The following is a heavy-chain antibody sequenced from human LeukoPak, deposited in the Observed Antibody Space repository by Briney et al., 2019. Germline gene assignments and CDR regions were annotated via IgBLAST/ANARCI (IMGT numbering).Heavy chain of an antibody. D-gene: IGHD3-10*01. CDR3: ARGLVTMVRGVILNWFDP. CDR1: GGSISSGDYY. CDR2: IYYSGST. J-gene: IGHJ5*02. V-gene: IGHV4-30-4*08. Sequence: SETLSLTCTVSGGSISSGDYYWSWIRQPPGKGLEWIGYIYYSGSTYYNPSLKSRVTISVDTSKNQFSLKLSSVTAADTAVYYCARGLVTMVRGVILNWFDPWGQGTLVTVSS.